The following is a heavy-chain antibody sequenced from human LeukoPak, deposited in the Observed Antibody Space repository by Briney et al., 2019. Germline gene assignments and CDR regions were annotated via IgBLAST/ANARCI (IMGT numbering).Heavy chain of an antibody. J-gene: IGHJ4*02. CDR1: GYTFTGYY. Sequence: ASVKVSXKASGYTFTGYYMHWVRQAPGQGLEWMGRINPNSGGTNYAQKFQGRVTMTRDTSISTAYMELSRLRSDDTAVYYCAALTGSYYFDYWGQGTLVTVSS. CDR2: INPNSGGT. CDR3: AALTGSYYFDY. D-gene: IGHD3-9*01. V-gene: IGHV1-2*06.